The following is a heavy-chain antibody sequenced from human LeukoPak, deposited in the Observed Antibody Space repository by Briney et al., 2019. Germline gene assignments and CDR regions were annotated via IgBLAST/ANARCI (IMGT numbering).Heavy chain of an antibody. CDR1: GFTVSSNY. CDR2: IYSGGST. J-gene: IGHJ4*02. V-gene: IGHV3-66*01. Sequence: PGGSLRLSCAASGFTVSSNYMSWVRQAPGKGLEWVSVIYSGGSTYYADSVKGRFTISRDNSKNTLYLQMNSLRAEDTAVYYCARDQARYNWNLDYWGQGTLVTVSS. D-gene: IGHD1-20*01. CDR3: ARDQARYNWNLDY.